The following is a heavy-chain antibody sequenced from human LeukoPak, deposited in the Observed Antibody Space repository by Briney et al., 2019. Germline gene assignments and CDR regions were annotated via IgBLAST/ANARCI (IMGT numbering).Heavy chain of an antibody. Sequence: GGSLRLSCSASGFTFSAYAMYWVRQAPGKGLEYVSGISNNGGSSFYADSVKGRFTISRDNSKNTLYLQMNSLRAEDTAVYYCARKTDHQTGGDYWGQGTLVTVSS. D-gene: IGHD1-1*01. V-gene: IGHV3-64*04. J-gene: IGHJ4*02. CDR2: ISNNGGSS. CDR3: ARKTDHQTGGDY. CDR1: GFTFSAYA.